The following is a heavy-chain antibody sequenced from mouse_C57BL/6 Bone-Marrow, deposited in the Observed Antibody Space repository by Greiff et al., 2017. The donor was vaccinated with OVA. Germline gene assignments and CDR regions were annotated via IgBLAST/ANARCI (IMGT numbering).Heavy chain of an antibody. J-gene: IGHJ4*01. Sequence: VQLQQSGTVLARPGASVKMSCKTFGYTFTSYWMHWVKQRPGQGLEWIADIYPGNSDTSYNQKLKGKAKLTAVTSASTAYMELSSLTNEDSAVYYCTRGGFYAMDYWGQGTSVTVSS. CDR3: TRGGFYAMDY. CDR2: IYPGNSDT. CDR1: GYTFTSYW. V-gene: IGHV1-5*01.